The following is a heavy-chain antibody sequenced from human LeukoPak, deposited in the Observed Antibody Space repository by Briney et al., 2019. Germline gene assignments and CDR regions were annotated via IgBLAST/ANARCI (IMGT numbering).Heavy chain of an antibody. CDR3: AREGAPCSGGSCYSSHMDV. CDR1: GFTFSSYS. V-gene: IGHV3-48*01. D-gene: IGHD2-15*01. CDR2: ISSSSSTI. J-gene: IGHJ6*03. Sequence: PGGSLRLSCAASGFTFSSYSMNWVRQAPGKGLEWVSYISSSSSTIYYADSVKGRFTISRDNAKNSLYLQMNSLRAEDTAVYYRAREGAPCSGGSCYSSHMDVWGKGTTVTVSS.